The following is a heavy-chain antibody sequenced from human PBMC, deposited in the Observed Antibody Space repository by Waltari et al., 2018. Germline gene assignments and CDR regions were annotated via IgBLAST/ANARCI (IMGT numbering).Heavy chain of an antibody. CDR2: ITHSGRT. J-gene: IGHJ4*02. Sequence: QVQLQQWGAGLLKPSETLSLTCAVYGGSFSNYYWTWIRQSPGRGLEWSGEITHSGRTYYNPSLKNRVTILLDSAANQFSLRLSSVTAADTAVYYCARGMPVRIFDDWGQGTLVTVSS. V-gene: IGHV4-34*01. CDR3: ARGMPVRIFDD. D-gene: IGHD2-2*01. CDR1: GGSFSNYY.